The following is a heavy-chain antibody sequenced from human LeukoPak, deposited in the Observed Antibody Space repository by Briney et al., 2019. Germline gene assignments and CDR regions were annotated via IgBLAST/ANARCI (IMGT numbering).Heavy chain of an antibody. CDR3: AREGGPFRPLDY. CDR1: GGSISSTNW. D-gene: IGHD2/OR15-2a*01. J-gene: IGHJ4*02. CDR2: VNVLGNT. Sequence: KSSGTLSLTCGVSGGSISSTNWWTWVRQPPGKGLELIGGVNVLGNTNYNPSLESRVTISIDKSENHVSLKLTSVTAADTAVYYCAREGGPFRPLDYSGQGTLVTVSS. V-gene: IGHV4-4*02.